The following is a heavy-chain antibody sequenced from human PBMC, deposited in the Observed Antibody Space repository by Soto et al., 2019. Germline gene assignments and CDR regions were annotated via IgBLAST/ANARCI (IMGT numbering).Heavy chain of an antibody. V-gene: IGHV3-30*18. CDR3: AKGVVPAAPPQD. CDR1: GFTFSSYG. Sequence: LRLSCAASGFTFSSYGMHWVRQAPGKGLEWVAVISYDGSNKYYADSVKGRFTISRDNSKNTLYLQMNSLRAEDTAVYYCAKGVVPAAPPQDWGQGTLVTVSS. CDR2: ISYDGSNK. D-gene: IGHD2-2*01. J-gene: IGHJ4*02.